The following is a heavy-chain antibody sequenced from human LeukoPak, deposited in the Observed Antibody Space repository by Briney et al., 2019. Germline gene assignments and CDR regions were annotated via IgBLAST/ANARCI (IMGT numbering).Heavy chain of an antibody. CDR1: GYTFTSYG. CDR3: ALIPSFQVVPADY. CDR2: MNPNSGNT. Sequence: GASVKVSCKASGYTFTSYGISWVRQAPGQGLEWMGWMNPNSGNTGYAQKFQGRVTITRNTSISTAYMELSSLRSEDTAVYYCALIPSFQVVPADYWGQGTLVTVSS. V-gene: IGHV1-8*03. D-gene: IGHD2-2*01. J-gene: IGHJ4*02.